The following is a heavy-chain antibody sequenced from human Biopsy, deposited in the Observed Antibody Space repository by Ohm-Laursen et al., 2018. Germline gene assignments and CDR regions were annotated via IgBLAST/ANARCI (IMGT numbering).Heavy chain of an antibody. D-gene: IGHD3-16*01. CDR2: MYYSGST. J-gene: IGHJ4*02. Sequence: SDTLSLTCTVSGGSLNFYYWSWIRQPPGKGLEWIGYMYYSGSTKYSPCLKNRVTVSFDTSRNQFSLKLTSMTPADTAVYYCVRGRSPATYWGQGALVIVSS. CDR3: VRGRSPATY. CDR1: GGSLNFYY. V-gene: IGHV4-59*07.